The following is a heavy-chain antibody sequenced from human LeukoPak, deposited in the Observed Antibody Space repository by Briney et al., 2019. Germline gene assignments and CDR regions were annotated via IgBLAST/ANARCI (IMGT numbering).Heavy chain of an antibody. CDR1: GYTFTSYY. Sequence: ASVKVSCKASGYTFTSYYMHWVRQAPGQGLEWMGIINPSGGSTSYAQKFQGRVTLTEDTSTDTAYMELSSLRSEDTAVYYCATDSRVYGSGSYYNGYWGQGTLVTVSS. CDR3: ATDSRVYGSGSYYNGY. CDR2: INPSGGST. J-gene: IGHJ4*02. D-gene: IGHD3-10*01. V-gene: IGHV1-46*01.